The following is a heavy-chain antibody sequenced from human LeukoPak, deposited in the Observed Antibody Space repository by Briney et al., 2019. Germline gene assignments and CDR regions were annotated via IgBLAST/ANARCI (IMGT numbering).Heavy chain of an antibody. V-gene: IGHV3-23*01. CDR3: AKGSAGGYHESSGYYSDF. CDR2: ISASGRNT. J-gene: IGHJ4*02. Sequence: AGGSLRLSCAASKFSFSSYAMTWVREAPGKGLEWVSSISASGRNTYYADSVKGRFIISRDNSKNMLYLQMSSLGVDDTAVYYCAKGSAGGYHESSGYYSDFWGQGTLLTVSS. D-gene: IGHD3-22*01. CDR1: KFSFSSYA.